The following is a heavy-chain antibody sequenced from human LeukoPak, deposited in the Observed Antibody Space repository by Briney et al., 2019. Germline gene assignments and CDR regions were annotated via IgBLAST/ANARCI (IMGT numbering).Heavy chain of an antibody. CDR2: INPNSGGT. V-gene: IGHV1-2*02. D-gene: IGHD2-15*01. CDR1: GYSFTSYY. Sequence: GESLKISCKGSGYSFTSYYMHWVRQAPGQGLEWMGWINPNSGGTNYAQKFQGRVTMTRDTSISTAYMELSRLRSDDTAVYYCARCVTGSCYSGYFDYWGQGTLVTVSS. J-gene: IGHJ4*02. CDR3: ARCVTGSCYSGYFDY.